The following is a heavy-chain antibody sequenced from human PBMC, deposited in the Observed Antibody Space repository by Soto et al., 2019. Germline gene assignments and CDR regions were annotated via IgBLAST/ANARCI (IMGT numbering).Heavy chain of an antibody. CDR2: IIPIFGTA. CDR3: ARGQKYYDFWSGYSADAFDI. J-gene: IGHJ3*02. D-gene: IGHD3-3*01. CDR1: GGTFSSYA. Sequence: SVKVSCKASGGTFSSYAISWVRQAPGQGLEWMGGIIPIFGTANYAQKFQGRVTITADESTSTAYMELSSLRSEDTAVYYCARGQKYYDFWSGYSADAFDICGQGTMVTVSS. V-gene: IGHV1-69*13.